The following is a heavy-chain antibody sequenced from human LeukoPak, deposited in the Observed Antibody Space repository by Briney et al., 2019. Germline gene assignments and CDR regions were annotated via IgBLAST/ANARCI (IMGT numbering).Heavy chain of an antibody. V-gene: IGHV3-43*02. CDR1: GFTFVDYA. CDR2: ISGDGGST. CDR3: ARGAYYYDSSGYSGILDY. J-gene: IGHJ4*02. Sequence: GGALRLSCAAPGFTFVDYAMHSVRQAPGKGLEWDSLISGDGGSTYYADSVKGRFTISRDNSKNSLYLQMNSLRTEDTALYYCARGAYYYDSSGYSGILDYWGQGTLVTVSS. D-gene: IGHD3-22*01.